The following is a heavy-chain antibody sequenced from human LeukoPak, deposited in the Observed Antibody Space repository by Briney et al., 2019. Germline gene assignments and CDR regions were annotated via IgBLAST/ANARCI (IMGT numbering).Heavy chain of an antibody. V-gene: IGHV3-30*03. Sequence: PGGSLRLSCAASGFTFSSYGMHWVRQAPGKGLEWVAVISYDGSNKYYADSVKGRFTISRDNSKNTLYLQMNSLRAEDTAVYYCARADGYNRAFDIWGQGTMVTASS. D-gene: IGHD5-24*01. J-gene: IGHJ3*02. CDR1: GFTFSSYG. CDR2: ISYDGSNK. CDR3: ARADGYNRAFDI.